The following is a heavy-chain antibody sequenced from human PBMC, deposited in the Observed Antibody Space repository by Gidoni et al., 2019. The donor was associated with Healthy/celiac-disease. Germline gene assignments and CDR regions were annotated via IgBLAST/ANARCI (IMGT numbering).Heavy chain of an antibody. J-gene: IGHJ6*03. CDR1: GYIFTSYW. V-gene: IGHV5-10-1*03. CDR2: IDPSDSYT. CDR3: ARQGVSSTSGGYYYYYMDV. Sequence: EVQLVQSGAEVKKPGESLRISCKGSGYIFTSYWISWVRQMPGKGLEWMGRIDPSDSYTNYSPSFQGHVTISADKSISTAYLQWGSLKASDTAMYYCARQGVSSTSGGYYYYYMDVWGKGTTVTVSS. D-gene: IGHD2-2*01.